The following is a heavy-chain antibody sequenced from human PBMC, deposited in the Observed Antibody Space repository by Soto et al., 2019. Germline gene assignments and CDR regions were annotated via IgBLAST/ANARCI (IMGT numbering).Heavy chain of an antibody. J-gene: IGHJ4*02. D-gene: IGHD5-18*01. CDR3: TVGYSYDYYFDY. Sequence: GESLRLSCAASGFTFSGSAMHWVRQASGKGLEWVGRIRSKANSYATAYAASVKGRFTISRDDSKNTAYLQMNSLKTEDTAVYYCTVGYSYDYYFDYWGQGTLVTVSS. CDR2: IRSKANSYAT. CDR1: GFTFSGSA. V-gene: IGHV3-73*01.